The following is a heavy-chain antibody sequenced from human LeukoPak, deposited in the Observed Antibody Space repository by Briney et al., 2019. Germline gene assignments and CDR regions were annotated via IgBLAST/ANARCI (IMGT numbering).Heavy chain of an antibody. CDR3: VRGSYFDFLSGWQIPHFDR. CDR1: GFTLSSYE. Sequence: PGGSLRLSCTASGFTLSSYEMSWIRQAPGKGLEWVSYITSNGFAIYYADSLKGRFTISRDNAKNSLFLQMSSLRAEDTAVYYCVRGSYFDFLSGWQIPHFDRWGQGTLVTVSS. V-gene: IGHV3-48*03. CDR2: ITSNGFAI. J-gene: IGHJ4*02. D-gene: IGHD3-3*01.